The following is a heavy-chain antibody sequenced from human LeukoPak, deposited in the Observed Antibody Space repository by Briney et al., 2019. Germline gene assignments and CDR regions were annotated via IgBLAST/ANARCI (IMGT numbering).Heavy chain of an antibody. D-gene: IGHD6-13*01. CDR2: ISRSSTTI. CDR3: ARDAYSSSRNDY. Sequence: GRSLRLSCAASGFTFGSYSMNWVRQAPGKGLDWVSYISRSSTTIYYADSVKGRFTISRDNAKNSLYLQMNSLRAEDTAVYYCARDAYSSSRNDYWGQGTLVTVSS. V-gene: IGHV3-48*01. J-gene: IGHJ4*02. CDR1: GFTFGSYS.